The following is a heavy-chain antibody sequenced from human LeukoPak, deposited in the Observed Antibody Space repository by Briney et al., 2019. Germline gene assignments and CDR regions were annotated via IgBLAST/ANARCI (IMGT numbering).Heavy chain of an antibody. V-gene: IGHV1-2*02. J-gene: IGHJ4*02. Sequence: GASVKVSCKASGYTFTGYYIHWVRQAPGQGLEWMGWINPKSGGTNYAQKFQGRVTMTRDTSISTAYMELSRLRSDDTAVYYCARGPYSSSWYHFDYWGQGTLVTVSS. CDR2: INPKSGGT. CDR3: ARGPYSSSWYHFDY. D-gene: IGHD6-13*01. CDR1: GYTFTGYY.